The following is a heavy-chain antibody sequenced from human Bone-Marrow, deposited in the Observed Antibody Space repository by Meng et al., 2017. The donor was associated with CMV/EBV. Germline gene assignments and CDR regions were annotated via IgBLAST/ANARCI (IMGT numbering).Heavy chain of an antibody. D-gene: IGHD3-22*01. J-gene: IGHJ3*01. CDR2: IYYSGTT. V-gene: IGHV4-39*07. Sequence: SETLSLTCTVSGRSISSSSYYWGWIRQPPGKGLEWIGSIYYSGTTYYNSSLKSRVTMSVDTSKNQFSLKLNSVTAADTAVYYCAREFRYYDSSDYYFDGFDVWGQGTIVTVSS. CDR3: AREFRYYDSSDYYFDGFDV. CDR1: GRSISSSSYY.